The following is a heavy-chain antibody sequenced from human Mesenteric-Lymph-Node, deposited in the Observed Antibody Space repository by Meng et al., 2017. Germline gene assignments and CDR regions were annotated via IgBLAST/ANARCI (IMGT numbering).Heavy chain of an antibody. J-gene: IGHJ4*02. Sequence: QVQLQASGPGTVTPSQTLAFTCTVSGYSISSGEYFWSWTRQPPGKGLEWIGYMDYSGSTFYNPSLKSRVTISVDTSKNQFSLKLSSVTAADTAVYFCARGELLWDYWGQGTLVTVSS. CDR1: GYSISSGEYF. V-gene: IGHV4-30-4*01. CDR3: ARGELLWDY. D-gene: IGHD2-15*01. CDR2: MDYSGST.